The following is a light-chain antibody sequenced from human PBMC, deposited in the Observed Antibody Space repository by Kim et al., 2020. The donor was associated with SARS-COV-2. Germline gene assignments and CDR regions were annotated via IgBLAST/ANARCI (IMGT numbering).Light chain of an antibody. Sequence: PGETATFSCRASESVDSRKLAWCQQKPGQAPRILIFGASSRATGIPDRFSGSGSGTDFTLTISRLEPEDFAVYYCQQFGGSPPITFGQGTRLEIK. V-gene: IGKV3-20*01. CDR2: GAS. J-gene: IGKJ5*01. CDR3: QQFGGSPPIT. CDR1: ESVDSRK.